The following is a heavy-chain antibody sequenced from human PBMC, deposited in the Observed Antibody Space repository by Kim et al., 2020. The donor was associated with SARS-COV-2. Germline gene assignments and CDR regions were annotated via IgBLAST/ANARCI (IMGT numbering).Heavy chain of an antibody. D-gene: IGHD7-27*01. J-gene: IGHJ6*02. Sequence: GGSLRLSCAASGFTFSSYSMNWVRQAPGKGLEWVSSISSSSSYIYYADSVKGRFTISRDNAKNSLYLQMNSLRAEDTAVYYCARSLANWGLVAYYYGMDVWGQGTTVTVSS. V-gene: IGHV3-21*01. CDR3: ARSLANWGLVAYYYGMDV. CDR1: GFTFSSYS. CDR2: ISSSSSYI.